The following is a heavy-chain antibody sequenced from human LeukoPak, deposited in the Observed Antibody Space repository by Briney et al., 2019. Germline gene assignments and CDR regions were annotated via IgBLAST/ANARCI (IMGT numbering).Heavy chain of an antibody. CDR3: ARVFPPRDYDILTGYPHSDY. D-gene: IGHD3-9*01. Sequence: ASVKVSCKASGYTFTGYYMHWVRQAPGQGREWMGWINPNSGGTNYAQKFQGRVTMTRDTPISTAYMELSRLRSDDTAVYYCARVFPPRDYDILTGYPHSDYWGQGTLVTVSS. CDR2: INPNSGGT. J-gene: IGHJ4*02. CDR1: GYTFTGYY. V-gene: IGHV1-2*02.